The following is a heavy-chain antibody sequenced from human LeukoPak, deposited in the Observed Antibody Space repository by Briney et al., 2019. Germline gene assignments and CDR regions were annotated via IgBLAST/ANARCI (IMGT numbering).Heavy chain of an antibody. V-gene: IGHV1-46*01. CDR2: INPNDGST. D-gene: IGHD6-6*01. J-gene: IGHJ6*02. Sequence: GASVKVSCKASGYTFTNYYMHWVRQAPGQGLGWMGIINPNDGSTSYAQKFQGRVSMTRDTPTGTVHMELSSLSSEDTAVYYCARDLPQHNSSSYFYYYGMDVWGQGTTVTVFS. CDR1: GYTFTNYY. CDR3: ARDLPQHNSSSYFYYYGMDV.